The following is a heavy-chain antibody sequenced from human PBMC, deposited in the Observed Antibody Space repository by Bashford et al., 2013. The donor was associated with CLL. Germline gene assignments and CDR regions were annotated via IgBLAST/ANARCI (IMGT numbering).Heavy chain of an antibody. CDR1: GFTFSNYA. J-gene: IGHJ6*02. D-gene: IGHD6-13*01. CDR2: IRFDGSNK. CDR3: AKVDIPAPVNAAYYYYAMDV. V-gene: IGHV3-30*02. Sequence: GSLRLSCAASGFTFSNYAMHWVRQAPGKGLEWVAFIRFDGSNKYYADSVKGRFTISRDNSKNSLYLQMNSLGAEDTAVYYCAKVDIPAPVNAAYYYYAMDVWGQGTTVTVSS.